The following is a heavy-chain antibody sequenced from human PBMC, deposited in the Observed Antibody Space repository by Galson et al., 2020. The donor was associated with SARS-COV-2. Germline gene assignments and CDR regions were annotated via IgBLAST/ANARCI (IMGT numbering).Heavy chain of an antibody. J-gene: IGHJ5*02. CDR3: ARTVLYDSSGYYGFGLDP. CDR2: IYPGDSDT. Sequence: GESLKISCKGSGYSFTRYWIGWVRQMPGKGLEWMGIIYPGDSDTRYSPSFQGQVTISADKSISTAYLQCSSLKASDTAMYYCARTVLYDSSGYYGFGLDPWGQGTLVTVSS. CDR1: GYSFTRYW. V-gene: IGHV5-51*01. D-gene: IGHD3-22*01.